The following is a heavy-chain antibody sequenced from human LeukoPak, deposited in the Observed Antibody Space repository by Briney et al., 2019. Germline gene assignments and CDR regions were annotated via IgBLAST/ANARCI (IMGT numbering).Heavy chain of an antibody. Sequence: GGSLRLSCAASGFTFSSYAMSWVRQAPGKGLEWASAISGSGGSTYYADSVKGRFTISRDNSKNTLYLQMNSLRAEDTAVYYCAKSRDYYDSSGYIDYWGQGTLVTVSS. CDR3: AKSRDYYDSSGYIDY. J-gene: IGHJ4*02. CDR1: GFTFSSYA. D-gene: IGHD3-22*01. V-gene: IGHV3-23*01. CDR2: ISGSGGST.